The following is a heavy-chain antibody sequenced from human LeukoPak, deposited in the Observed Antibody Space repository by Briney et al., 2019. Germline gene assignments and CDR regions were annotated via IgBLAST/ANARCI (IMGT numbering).Heavy chain of an antibody. CDR2: IRSKAYGGTT. V-gene: IGHV3-49*04. CDR1: GFTFGDYA. CDR3: TVAVAEC. J-gene: IGHJ4*02. D-gene: IGHD6-19*01. Sequence: GGSLRLSCTVSGFTFGDYAMTWVRQAPGKGLEWVAFIRSKAYGGTTEYAASVKGRFTISRDDSKSIAYLQMNSLKTEDTAVYYCTVAVAECWGQGSLVTVSS.